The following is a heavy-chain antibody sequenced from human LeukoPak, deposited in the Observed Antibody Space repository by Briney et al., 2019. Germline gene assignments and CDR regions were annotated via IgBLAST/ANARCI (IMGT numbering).Heavy chain of an antibody. J-gene: IGHJ4*02. Sequence: GGSLRLSCAASGFTFSTYAMTWVRQAPGKGLEWVSSISSSSSYISYADSVKGRFTISRDNAKNSLYLQMNSLRAEDTAVYYCARDFDGIDYWGQGTLVTVSS. CDR2: ISSSSSYI. CDR3: ARDFDGIDY. CDR1: GFTFSTYA. V-gene: IGHV3-21*01. D-gene: IGHD3-9*01.